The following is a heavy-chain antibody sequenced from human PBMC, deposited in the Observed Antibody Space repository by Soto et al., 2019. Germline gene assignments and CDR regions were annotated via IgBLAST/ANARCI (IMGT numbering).Heavy chain of an antibody. CDR3: ARVSGSYYSGWFDP. J-gene: IGHJ5*02. CDR1: GFTFSSYA. CDR2: ISYDGSNK. Sequence: QVQLVESGGGVVQPGRSLRLSCAASGFTFSSYAMHWVRQAPGKGLEWVAVISYDGSNKYYADSVKGRFTISRDNSKNTLYLQMNGLRAEDTAVYYCARVSGSYYSGWFDPWGQGTLVTVSS. D-gene: IGHD3-10*01. V-gene: IGHV3-30-3*01.